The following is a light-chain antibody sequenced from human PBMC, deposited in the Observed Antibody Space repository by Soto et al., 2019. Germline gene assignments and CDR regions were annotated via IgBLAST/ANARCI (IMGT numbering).Light chain of an antibody. V-gene: IGKV3-15*01. Sequence: EIVMTQSPATLSVSPGERATLSCRASQSVSSNLAWYQQKPGQAPRLLIYGTSTRATGISARFSGSGSGTEFTVTISSLQSEDFAVYYCQQYYNWPWTFGLGTKVQTK. J-gene: IGKJ1*01. CDR2: GTS. CDR1: QSVSSN. CDR3: QQYYNWPWT.